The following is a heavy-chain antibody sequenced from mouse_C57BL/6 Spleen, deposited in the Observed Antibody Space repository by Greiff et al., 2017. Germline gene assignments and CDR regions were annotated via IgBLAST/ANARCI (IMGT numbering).Heavy chain of an antibody. CDR1: GFTFSSYA. CDR2: ISDGGSYT. CDR3: ARDLIDYYDYFDY. J-gene: IGHJ2*01. V-gene: IGHV5-4*01. Sequence: EVLLVESGGGLVKPGGSLKLSCAASGFTFSSYAMSWVRQTPEKRLEWVATISDGGSYTYYPDKVKGRVTISRDNAKNKLYLQMSHLKSEDTAMYYCARDLIDYYDYFDYWGQGTTLTVSS. D-gene: IGHD1-1*01.